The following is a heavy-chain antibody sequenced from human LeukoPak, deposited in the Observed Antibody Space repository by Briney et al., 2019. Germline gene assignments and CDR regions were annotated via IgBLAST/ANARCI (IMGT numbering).Heavy chain of an antibody. Sequence: SETLSLTCTVSGGSISSYYWSWLRQPPGKGLEWIGYIYYSGSTNYNPSLKSRVTISVDTSKNQFSLKLSSVPAADTAVYYCASHLGGSFDYWGQGTLVTVSS. J-gene: IGHJ4*02. CDR2: IYYSGST. CDR3: ASHLGGSFDY. CDR1: GGSISSYY. V-gene: IGHV4-59*01. D-gene: IGHD2-15*01.